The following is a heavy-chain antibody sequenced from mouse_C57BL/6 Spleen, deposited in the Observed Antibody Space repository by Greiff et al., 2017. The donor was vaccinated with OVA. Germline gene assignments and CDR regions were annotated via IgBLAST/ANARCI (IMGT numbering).Heavy chain of an antibody. CDR1: GYTFTSYW. CDR2: IDPSDSYT. Sequence: VQLQQPGAELVMPGASVKLSCKASGYTFTSYWMHWVKQRPGQGLEWIGEIDPSDSYTNYNQKFKGKSTLTVDKSSSTAYMQLSSLTSEDSAVYYCARRGGYYYYFDYWGQGTTLTVSA. J-gene: IGHJ2*01. D-gene: IGHD1-1*01. CDR3: ARRGGYYYYFDY. V-gene: IGHV1-69*01.